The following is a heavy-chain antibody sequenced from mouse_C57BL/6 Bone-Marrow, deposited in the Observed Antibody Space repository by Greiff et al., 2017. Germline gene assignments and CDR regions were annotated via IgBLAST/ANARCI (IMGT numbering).Heavy chain of an antibody. Sequence: EVKLVESGGGLVKPGGSLKLSCAASGFTFSSYAMSWVRQTPEKRLEWVATISDGGSYTYYPDNVQGRFTISRDNAKNNLYLQMSHLKSEDTAMYYCARMCYWYFDVWGTGTTVTVSS. J-gene: IGHJ1*03. CDR1: GFTFSSYA. CDR3: ARMCYWYFDV. V-gene: IGHV5-4*03. CDR2: ISDGGSYT.